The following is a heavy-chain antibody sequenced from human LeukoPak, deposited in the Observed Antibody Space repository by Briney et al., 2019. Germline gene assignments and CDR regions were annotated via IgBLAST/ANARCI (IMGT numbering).Heavy chain of an antibody. CDR3: ARVPGYDSSGYFDY. Sequence: GGSLRLSCAASGFTFSSYAMHWVRQAPGKGLEWVVVISYDGSNKYYADSVKGRFTISRDNSKNTLYLQMNSLRAEDTAMYYCARVPGYDSSGYFDYWGQGTLVTVSS. D-gene: IGHD3-22*01. CDR1: GFTFSSYA. J-gene: IGHJ4*02. CDR2: ISYDGSNK. V-gene: IGHV3-30*04.